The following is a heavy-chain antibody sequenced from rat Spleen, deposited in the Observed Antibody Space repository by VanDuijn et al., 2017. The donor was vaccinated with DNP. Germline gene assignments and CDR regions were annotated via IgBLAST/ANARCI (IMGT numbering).Heavy chain of an antibody. J-gene: IGHJ2*01. Sequence: QVQLEESGPGLVQPSQTLSLACTVSGFSLTSHHIHWVRQPSGGGLEWIGLISTGGSAEYNSALKSRLSISRDISKSQVFLRMNSLQTEDTATYYCASDWDGFNIDYWGQGVMVTVSS. V-gene: IGHV2-43*01. CDR2: ISTGGSA. CDR1: GFSLTSHH. CDR3: ASDWDGFNIDY. D-gene: IGHD1-5*01.